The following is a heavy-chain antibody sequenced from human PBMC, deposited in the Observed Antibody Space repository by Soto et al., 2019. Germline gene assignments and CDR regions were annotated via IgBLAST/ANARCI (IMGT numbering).Heavy chain of an antibody. CDR3: ARVVKNYYDSSGAPGAFDM. J-gene: IGHJ3*02. V-gene: IGHV4-61*01. CDR1: GCSVSSGSYD. CDR2: IYYSGST. D-gene: IGHD3-22*01. Sequence: PSESLSLSCAVSGCSVSSGSYDWSWIRQPPGKGLEWIGYIYYSGSTNYNPSLKSRVTISVDTSKNQFSVKLSSVRAADTAVYYCARVVKNYYDSSGAPGAFDMWGQGTMVTV.